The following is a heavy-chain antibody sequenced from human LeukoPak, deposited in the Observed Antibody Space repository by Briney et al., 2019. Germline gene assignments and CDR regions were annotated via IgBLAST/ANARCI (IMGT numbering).Heavy chain of an antibody. V-gene: IGHV3-48*01. CDR1: GFTFSSYS. Sequence: HPGGSLRLSCAASGFTFSSYSMNWVRQAPGKGLEWVSYISSSSSTIYYADSVKGRFTISRDNAKSSLYLQMNSLRAEDTAVYYCARAPYSNYIYYYYYMDVWGKGTTVTVSS. CDR2: ISSSSSTI. D-gene: IGHD4-11*01. J-gene: IGHJ6*03. CDR3: ARAPYSNYIYYYYYMDV.